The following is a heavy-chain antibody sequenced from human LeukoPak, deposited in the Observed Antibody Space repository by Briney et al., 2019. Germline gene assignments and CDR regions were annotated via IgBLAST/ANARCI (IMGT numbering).Heavy chain of an antibody. CDR2: IYTSGST. CDR1: GGSISSGSYY. Sequence: PSETLSLTCTVSGGSISSGSYYWSWIRQPAGKGLEWIGRIYTSGSTNYNPSLKSRVTISVDTSKNQFSLKLSSVTAADTAVYYCARDPAPIGRADVAYDIWGQGSKVTVSS. J-gene: IGHJ3*02. V-gene: IGHV4-61*02. CDR3: ARDPAPIGRADVAYDI.